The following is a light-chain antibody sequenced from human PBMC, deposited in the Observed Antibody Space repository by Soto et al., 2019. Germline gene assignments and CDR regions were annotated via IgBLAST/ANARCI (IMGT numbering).Light chain of an antibody. V-gene: IGKV3-11*01. CDR1: QSVSSF. CDR2: DAS. J-gene: IGKJ5*01. Sequence: EIVLTQSPAPLSLSPGERATLSCKASQSVSSFLAWYQQKPGQAPRLLIYDASNRATGIPARFSGSGSGTDFTITISSLEPEDFAVYYCQQRSNWPPITFGQGTRLEI. CDR3: QQRSNWPPIT.